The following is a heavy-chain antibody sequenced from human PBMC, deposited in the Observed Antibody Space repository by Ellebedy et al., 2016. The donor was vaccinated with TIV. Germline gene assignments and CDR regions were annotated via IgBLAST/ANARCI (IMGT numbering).Heavy chain of an antibody. J-gene: IGHJ3*01. CDR3: ARERLQFISWGNDAFDV. Sequence: ASVKVSCKASGYTFTSYVMNWVRQAPGQGLEWMGWINTNTGSPTYAQGFAGRFVFSLDTSVSTAYLQISSLKAEDTAVYYCARERLQFISWGNDAFDVWGQGTMVTVSS. V-gene: IGHV7-4-1*02. CDR1: GYTFTSYV. D-gene: IGHD5-24*01. CDR2: INTNTGSP.